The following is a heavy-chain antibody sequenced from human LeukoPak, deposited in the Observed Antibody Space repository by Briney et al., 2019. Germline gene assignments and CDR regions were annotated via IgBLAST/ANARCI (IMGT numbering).Heavy chain of an antibody. V-gene: IGHV1-18*01. D-gene: IGHD4-23*01. J-gene: IGHJ4*02. Sequence: GASVKVSCKASGYSFSSYGVSWVRQAPGQGLEWMGWINAYNGNTNYAQKFQGRVTMTTDTSTRTAYMELRSLRSDDTAVYYCARVRILGGGTPTAGSDYWGQGTLVTVSS. CDR3: ARVRILGGGTPTAGSDY. CDR1: GYSFSSYG. CDR2: INAYNGNT.